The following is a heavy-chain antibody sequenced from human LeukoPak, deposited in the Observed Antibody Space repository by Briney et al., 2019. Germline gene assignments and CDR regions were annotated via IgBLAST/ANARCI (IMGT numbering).Heavy chain of an antibody. CDR1: GGSISSYY. V-gene: IGHV4-4*07. D-gene: IGHD6-19*01. CDR2: IYTSGST. J-gene: IGHJ4*02. Sequence: SETLSLTCTVSGGSISSYYWSWIRQPAGKGLEWIGCIYTSGSTNYNPSLKSRVTMSVDTSKNQFSLKLSSVTAADTAVYYCARGLGAIAVAGWSYYFDYWGQGTLVTVSS. CDR3: ARGLGAIAVAGWSYYFDY.